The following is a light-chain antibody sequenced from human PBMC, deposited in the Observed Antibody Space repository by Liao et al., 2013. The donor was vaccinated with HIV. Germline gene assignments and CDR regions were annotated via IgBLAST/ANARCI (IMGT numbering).Light chain of an antibody. Sequence: SYELTQPPSVSVSPGQTASITCSGDKLGDKYACWYQQKPGQSPVLVIYQDNKRPSGIPERFSGSNSGNTATLTISRVEAGDEADYYCQVWDSSSDPSYVFGTGTKVTVL. CDR2: QDN. CDR1: KLGDKY. J-gene: IGLJ1*01. V-gene: IGLV3-1*01. CDR3: QVWDSSSDPSYV.